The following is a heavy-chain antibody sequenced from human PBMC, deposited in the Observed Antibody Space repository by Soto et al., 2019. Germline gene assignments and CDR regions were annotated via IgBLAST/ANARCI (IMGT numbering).Heavy chain of an antibody. CDR3: ASWRYQGYYYYYGMDV. Sequence: QVQLVQSGAEVKKPGASVKVSCKASGYTFTSYGISWVRQAPGQGLEWMGWISAYNGNTNYAQKLQGRVTMTTDTSTSTAYMELRSLRSDDTAVYYCASWRYQGYYYYYGMDVWGQGTTVTVSS. CDR2: ISAYNGNT. V-gene: IGHV1-18*01. J-gene: IGHJ6*02. CDR1: GYTFTSYG. D-gene: IGHD3-9*01.